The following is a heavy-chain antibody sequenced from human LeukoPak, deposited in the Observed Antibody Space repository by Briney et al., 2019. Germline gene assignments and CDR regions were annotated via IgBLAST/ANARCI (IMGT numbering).Heavy chain of an antibody. CDR3: AKSGYDFWSGYYGY. Sequence: GGSLRLSCAASGFTFSSYSMNWVRQAPGKGLGWVSYISSSSDTIYYADSVKGRFTVSRDNAKNSLYLQMNSLRAEDTAVYYCAKSGYDFWSGYYGYWGQGTLVTVSS. J-gene: IGHJ4*02. D-gene: IGHD3-3*01. CDR2: ISSSSDTI. V-gene: IGHV3-48*01. CDR1: GFTFSSYS.